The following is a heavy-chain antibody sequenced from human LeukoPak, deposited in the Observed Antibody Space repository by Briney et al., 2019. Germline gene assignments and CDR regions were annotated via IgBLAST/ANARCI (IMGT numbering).Heavy chain of an antibody. CDR2: IYHSGNT. Sequence: SQTLSLTCAVSGGSISSGDYSWNWIRQPPGKGLEWIGYIYHSGNTDYNPSLKSRVTISVDTSKNQFSLKLSSVTAADTAVYYCASAPSGSPEGGPHYFDYWGQGTLVTVSS. V-gene: IGHV4-30-2*01. CDR1: GGSISSGDYS. D-gene: IGHD1-26*01. CDR3: ASAPSGSPEGGPHYFDY. J-gene: IGHJ4*02.